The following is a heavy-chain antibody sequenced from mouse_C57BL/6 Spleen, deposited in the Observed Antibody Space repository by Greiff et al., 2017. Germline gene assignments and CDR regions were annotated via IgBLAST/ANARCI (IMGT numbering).Heavy chain of an antibody. V-gene: IGHV1-74*01. CDR1: GYTFTSYW. CDR2: IHPYDSDT. Sequence: QVQLQQPGAELVKPGASVKVSCKASGYTFTSYWMHWVKQRPGQGLEWIGRIHPYDSDTNYNEKFKGKATLTVDKSSSTAYMQLSSLTSEDSAVYYCAMCGYGYDGFAYWGQGTLVTVSA. J-gene: IGHJ3*01. D-gene: IGHD2-2*01. CDR3: AMCGYGYDGFAY.